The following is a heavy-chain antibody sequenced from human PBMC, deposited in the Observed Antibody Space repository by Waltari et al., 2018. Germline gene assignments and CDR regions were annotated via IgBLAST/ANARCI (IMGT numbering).Heavy chain of an antibody. V-gene: IGHV3-23*01. CDR3: AKPFYNWDDPLHS. J-gene: IGHJ1*01. CDR1: GLTSVPPA. Sequence: EVHLLVHGGGLVQPGGSVGLPCQASGLTSVPPAIKWVRQAPGKGMVWVSSISVSDATYYADSVKGRFTISRDYSDNTVYLQMDSLRADDTAVYFCAKPFYNWDDPLHSWGQGTPVTVSS. CDR2: ISVSDAT. D-gene: IGHD1-20*01.